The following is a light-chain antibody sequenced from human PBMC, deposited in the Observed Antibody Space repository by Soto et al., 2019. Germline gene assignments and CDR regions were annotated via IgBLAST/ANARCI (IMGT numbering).Light chain of an antibody. CDR3: QSYDSSLSAYV. J-gene: IGLJ1*01. Sequence: VLTQPPSVSGAPGQRVTISCTGSSSNIGAGYDVHWYQQLPGTAPKLLIYGNSNRPSGVPDRLSGSKSGTSASLAITGLQAEDEADYYCQSYDSSLSAYVFGTGTKLTVL. CDR1: SSNIGAGYD. V-gene: IGLV1-40*01. CDR2: GNS.